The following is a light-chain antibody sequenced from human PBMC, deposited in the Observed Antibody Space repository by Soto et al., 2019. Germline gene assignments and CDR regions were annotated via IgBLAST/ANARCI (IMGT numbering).Light chain of an antibody. V-gene: IGLV2-23*01. J-gene: IGLJ2*01. CDR3: CSYAGSSTDVV. CDR2: EGS. CDR1: SSDVGSYNL. Sequence: QSALTQPASVSGSPGQSITISCTGTSSDVGSYNLVSWYQQHPGKAPKLMIYEGSKRPSGVSNRFSGSKYGNTDSLTISGLQAEDEADYYCCSYAGSSTDVVFGGGTKLTVL.